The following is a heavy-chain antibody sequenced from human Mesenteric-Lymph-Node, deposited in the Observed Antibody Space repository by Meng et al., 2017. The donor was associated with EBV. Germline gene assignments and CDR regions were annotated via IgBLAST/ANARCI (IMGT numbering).Heavy chain of an antibody. CDR1: GGSFSGYF. Sequence: QVQFQQRGAGLLKPSETLSLTCAFYGGSFSGYFWSWIRKPLGKGLEWIGEINHSGGTNYNPSLESRVTISVDASKNQFSLKLRSVTAADTAVYYCARGGGVLTPLDYWGQGGLVTVSS. CDR3: ARGGGVLTPLDY. D-gene: IGHD4-23*01. CDR2: INHSGGT. J-gene: IGHJ4*02. V-gene: IGHV4-34*02.